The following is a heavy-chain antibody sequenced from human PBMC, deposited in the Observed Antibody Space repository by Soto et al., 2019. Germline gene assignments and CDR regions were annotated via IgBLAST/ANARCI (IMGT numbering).Heavy chain of an antibody. D-gene: IGHD4-4*01. CDR3: ARDRETPVTTEMGYYYYGMDV. CDR1: GFTFSSYA. Sequence: GGSLRLSCAASGFTFSSYAMHWVRQAPGKGLEWVAVISYDGSNKYYADSVKGRFTISRDNSKNTLYLQMNSLRAEDTAVYYCARDRETPVTTEMGYYYYGMDVWGQGTTVTVSS. J-gene: IGHJ6*02. V-gene: IGHV3-30-3*01. CDR2: ISYDGSNK.